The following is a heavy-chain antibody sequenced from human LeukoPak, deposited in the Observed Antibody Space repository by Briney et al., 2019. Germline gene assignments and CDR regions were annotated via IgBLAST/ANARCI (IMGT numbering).Heavy chain of an antibody. D-gene: IGHD6-19*01. J-gene: IGHJ4*02. CDR1: AFIFSGHW. CDR3: AREAESLGLATDY. Sequence: PGGSLRLSCEGSAFIFSGHWMNWVRQTPGKGLEWVASIKEDGSERQYVDSVKGRFTISRDNSKNTLYLQMNSLRAEDTAVYYCAREAESLGLATDYWGQGILVTVSS. V-gene: IGHV3-7*03. CDR2: IKEDGSER.